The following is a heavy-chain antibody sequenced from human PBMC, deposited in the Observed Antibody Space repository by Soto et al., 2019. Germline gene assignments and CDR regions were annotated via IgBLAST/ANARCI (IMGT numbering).Heavy chain of an antibody. D-gene: IGHD4-4*01. J-gene: IGHJ3*02. Sequence: QVQLQESGPGLVKPSQTLSLTCTVSGGSISSGDYYWSWIRQPPGKGLEWIGYIYYSGSTYYNPSLKSRVTISVDTSKNQFSPKLSSVTAADTAVYYCARAPTVTPHAFDIWGQGTMVTVSS. CDR1: GGSISSGDYY. V-gene: IGHV4-30-4*01. CDR2: IYYSGST. CDR3: ARAPTVTPHAFDI.